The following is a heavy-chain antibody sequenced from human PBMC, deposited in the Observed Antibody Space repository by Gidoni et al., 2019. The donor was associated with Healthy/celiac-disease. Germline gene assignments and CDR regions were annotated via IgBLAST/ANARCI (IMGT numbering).Heavy chain of an antibody. CDR1: GFPFSSYA. V-gene: IGHV3-64D*06. CDR2: ISSNGGST. CDR3: VKAGVGATPGAFDI. J-gene: IGHJ3*02. D-gene: IGHD1-26*01. Sequence: EVQLVESGGGLVQPGGSLRLPCSASGFPFSSYAMHWVRQAPGKGLEYVSAISSNGGSTYYADSVKGRFTISRDNSKNTLYLQMSSLRAEDTAVYYCVKAGVGATPGAFDIWGQGTMVTVSS.